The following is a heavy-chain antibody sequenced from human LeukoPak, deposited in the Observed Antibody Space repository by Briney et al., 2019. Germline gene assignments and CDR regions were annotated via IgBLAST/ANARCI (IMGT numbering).Heavy chain of an antibody. Sequence: GGSLSLSCAASGFTFSTYNMNWVRQTPGKGLEWVSSISSGSTYIFYADSVKGRFTMSRDNAKNSLYPQMTSLRAEDTAVYYCARSYSGSGSYAEYWGQGTLVTVSS. CDR1: GFTFSTYN. CDR2: ISSGSTYI. V-gene: IGHV3-21*06. D-gene: IGHD3-10*01. CDR3: ARSYSGSGSYAEY. J-gene: IGHJ4*02.